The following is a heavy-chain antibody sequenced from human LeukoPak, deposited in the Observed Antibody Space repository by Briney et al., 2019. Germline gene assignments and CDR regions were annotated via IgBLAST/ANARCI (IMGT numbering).Heavy chain of an antibody. Sequence: GGSLRLSCAASGFTFSSHWMHWVRQAPGKGLVWVSRINSDGSSTSYADSVKGRFTISRDNAKNTLYLQMNSLRAEDTAVYYCARGPTFAAPSFDYWGQGTLVTVSS. D-gene: IGHD3-3*01. CDR2: INSDGSST. CDR1: GFTFSSHW. CDR3: ARGPTFAAPSFDY. V-gene: IGHV3-74*01. J-gene: IGHJ4*02.